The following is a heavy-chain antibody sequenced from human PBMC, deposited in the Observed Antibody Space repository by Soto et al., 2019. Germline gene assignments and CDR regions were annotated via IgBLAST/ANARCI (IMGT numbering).Heavy chain of an antibody. J-gene: IGHJ4*02. CDR1: GGSISSYY. V-gene: IGHV4-59*01. CDR2: IYYSGST. D-gene: IGHD3-9*01. CDR3: ARSSTPLRYFDWFPSYFDY. Sequence: SETLSLTCTVSGGSISSYYWSWIRQPPGKGLEWIGYIYYSGSTNYNPSLKSRVTISVDTSKNQFSLKLSSVTAADTAVYYCARSSTPLRYFDWFPSYFDYWGQGTLVTVSS.